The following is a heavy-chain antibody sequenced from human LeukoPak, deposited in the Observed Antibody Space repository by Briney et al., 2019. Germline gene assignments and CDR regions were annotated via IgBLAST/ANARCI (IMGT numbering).Heavy chain of an antibody. CDR3: ARGGSGWYVDY. J-gene: IGHJ4*02. Sequence: SVRVSCKASGGTFSSYAISWVRQAPGQGLEWMGGIIPIFGTANYAQKFQSRVTITADESTSTAYMELSSLRSEDTAVYYCARGGSGWYVDYWGQGTLVTVSS. V-gene: IGHV1-69*13. D-gene: IGHD6-19*01. CDR2: IIPIFGTA. CDR1: GGTFSSYA.